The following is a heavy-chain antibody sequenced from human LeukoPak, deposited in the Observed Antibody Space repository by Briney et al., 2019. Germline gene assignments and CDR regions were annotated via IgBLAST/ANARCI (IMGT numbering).Heavy chain of an antibody. D-gene: IGHD1-26*01. CDR3: ARRAQRSSGSYYGY. V-gene: IGHV4-39*01. CDR1: GDSTSRSSYY. Sequence: PSETLSLTCTVSGDSTSRSSYYWGWIRQPPGKGLEWIGTIYYSGSTYFNPSLKSRVTISVDTSKNQFSLKLSSVTAADTAVYYCARRAQRSSGSYYGYWGQGTLVTVSS. CDR2: IYYSGST. J-gene: IGHJ4*02.